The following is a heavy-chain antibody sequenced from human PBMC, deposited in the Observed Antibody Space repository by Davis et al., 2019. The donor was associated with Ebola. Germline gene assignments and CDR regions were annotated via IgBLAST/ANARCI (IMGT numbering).Heavy chain of an antibody. CDR3: ARAPCSTSSCYVRHYYGMDV. D-gene: IGHD2-2*01. CDR2: ISYDGSNK. V-gene: IGHV3-30*03. CDR1: GFTFSSYG. Sequence: PEGSLRLSCAASGFTFSSYGMHWVRQAPGKGLEWVAVISYDGSNKYYADSVKGRFTISRDNSKKTLYLQMNSLRAEDTAVYYCARAPCSTSSCYVRHYYGMDVWGKGTTVTVSS. J-gene: IGHJ6*04.